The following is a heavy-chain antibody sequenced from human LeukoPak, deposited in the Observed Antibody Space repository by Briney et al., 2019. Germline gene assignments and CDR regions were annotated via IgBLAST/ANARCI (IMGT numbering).Heavy chain of an antibody. CDR1: GGSFSSGSYY. J-gene: IGHJ4*02. Sequence: SETLSLTCTVSGGSFSSGSYYWTWIRQPPGKGLEWIGYIYYSGSTNYNPSLKSRVTISVDTSKNQFSLKLSSVTAADTAVYYCARRGSGSYYGTFDYWGQGTLVTVSS. D-gene: IGHD4-17*01. CDR2: IYYSGST. CDR3: ARRGSGSYYGTFDY. V-gene: IGHV4-61*01.